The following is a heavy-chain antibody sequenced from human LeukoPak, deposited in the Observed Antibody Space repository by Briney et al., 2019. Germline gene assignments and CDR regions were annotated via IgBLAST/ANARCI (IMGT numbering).Heavy chain of an antibody. D-gene: IGHD1-26*01. Sequence: ASVKVSCKASGYTFTGYYMHWVRQAPGQGLEWIGRINPNSGGTNYARKFQGRVTLPRDTSIRPAYMELSRLRSDDTAVYYCARDRIVVATLDYWGQGTLVTVSS. J-gene: IGHJ4*02. CDR2: INPNSGGT. V-gene: IGHV1-2*06. CDR3: ARDRIVVATLDY. CDR1: GYTFTGYY.